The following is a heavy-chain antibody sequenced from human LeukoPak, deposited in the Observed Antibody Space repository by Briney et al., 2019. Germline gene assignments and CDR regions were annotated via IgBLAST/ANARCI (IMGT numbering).Heavy chain of an antibody. D-gene: IGHD4-17*01. CDR1: GYTFTGYY. Sequence: ASVKVSCKASGYTFTGYYMHWVRQAPGQGLEWMGWINPNSGGTNYAQKFQGRVTMTRDTSISTAYMELSRLTSDDTAVYFCARAGYDYGDSSDFWGQGTLVTVSS. J-gene: IGHJ4*02. CDR2: INPNSGGT. V-gene: IGHV1-2*02. CDR3: ARAGYDYGDSSDF.